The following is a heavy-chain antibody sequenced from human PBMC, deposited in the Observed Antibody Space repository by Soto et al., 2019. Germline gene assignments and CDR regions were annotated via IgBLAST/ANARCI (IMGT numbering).Heavy chain of an antibody. V-gene: IGHV4-39*01. CDR2: IDYSGTA. CDR3: ARTTGRHLDF. CDR1: YCSISVSNVF. D-gene: IGHD4-4*01. Sequence: PSETLSLTFTLSYCSISVSNVFLGLVRQPPGTGLEWIGNIDYSGTAYFNPSLGTRVTFPVDTSKNQFSLTLYSVTAADTAVYYCARTTGRHLDFWGQGILVTVSS. J-gene: IGHJ4*02.